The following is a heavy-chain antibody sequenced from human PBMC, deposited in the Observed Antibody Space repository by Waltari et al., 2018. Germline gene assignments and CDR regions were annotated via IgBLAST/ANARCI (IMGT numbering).Heavy chain of an antibody. J-gene: IGHJ1*01. CDR1: GYSISSGYY. V-gene: IGHV4-38-2*01. Sequence: QVQLQESGPGLVKPSETLSLTCAVSGYSISSGYYWGWIRQPPGKGLEWIGSIYHSGSTYYNPSLKSRVTISVDTSKNQFSLKLSSVTAADTAVYYCAKALYYYGSVGYFQHWGQGTLVTVSS. CDR2: IYHSGST. D-gene: IGHD3-10*01. CDR3: AKALYYYGSVGYFQH.